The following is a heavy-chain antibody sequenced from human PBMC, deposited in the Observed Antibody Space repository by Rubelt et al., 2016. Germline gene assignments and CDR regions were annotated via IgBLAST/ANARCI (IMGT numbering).Heavy chain of an antibody. D-gene: IGHD5-24*01. CDR2: IYSDVSST. V-gene: IGHV3-74*01. CDR3: ARAGDGYNMVFDD. Sequence: GSLRLSCAASGFSFSMYWMHWVRQVPGKGLVWVSRIYSDVSSTTYADSVKGRFTISRDNAKNTLYLQMNSLRVEDTAVYYCARAGDGYNMVFDDWGQGTLVTVSS. J-gene: IGHJ4*02. CDR1: GFSFSMYW.